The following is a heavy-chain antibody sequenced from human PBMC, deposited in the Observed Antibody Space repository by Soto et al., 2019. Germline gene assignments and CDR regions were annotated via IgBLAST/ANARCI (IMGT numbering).Heavy chain of an antibody. D-gene: IGHD2-21*01. Sequence: QVQLQESGPGLVKPSGTLSLTCAVSGGSISDNWWSWVRQPPGKGLEWIGEVYHSGTTYYNPSLKSRVTISLDKSASQISLTLNSVTAADTAVYYCARHVAVARTRGSDSWGQGTLVTVSS. CDR2: VYHSGTT. CDR1: GGSISDNW. CDR3: ARHVAVARTRGSDS. V-gene: IGHV4-4*02. J-gene: IGHJ4*02.